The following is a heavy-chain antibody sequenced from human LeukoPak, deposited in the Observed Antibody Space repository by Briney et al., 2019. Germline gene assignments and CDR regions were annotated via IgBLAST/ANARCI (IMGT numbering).Heavy chain of an antibody. CDR1: GGTISSYY. CDR3: ARNADAFDI. V-gene: IGHV4-4*09. D-gene: IGHD1-1*01. J-gene: IGHJ3*02. Sequence: EPLSLTYTVSGGTISSYYWSWIRQPPGKGLEWIGYIYTSGSTNYNPSLKSRVTISVDTSKNQFSLKLSSVTAADTAVYYCARNADAFDIWGQGTMVTVSS. CDR2: IYTSGST.